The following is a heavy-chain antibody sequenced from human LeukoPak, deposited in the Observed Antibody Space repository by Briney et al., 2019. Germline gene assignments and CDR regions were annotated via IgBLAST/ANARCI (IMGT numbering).Heavy chain of an antibody. CDR1: GFTFSSYA. J-gene: IGHJ6*02. Sequence: GGSLRLFCAASGFTFSSYALHWVREAPGKGLEGVAVISYDGSNKFYADSVKGRFTISRDNSKNTLYLQMNSLRAEDTAVYYCARGSPDVTHYYYYGMDVWGQGTTVTVSS. CDR2: ISYDGSNK. CDR3: ARGSPDVTHYYYYGMDV. D-gene: IGHD1-14*01. V-gene: IGHV3-30-3*01.